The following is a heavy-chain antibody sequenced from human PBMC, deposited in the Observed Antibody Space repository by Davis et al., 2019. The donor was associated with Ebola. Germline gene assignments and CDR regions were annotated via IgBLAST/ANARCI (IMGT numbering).Heavy chain of an antibody. D-gene: IGHD3-10*01. V-gene: IGHV1-69*13. Sequence: SVKVSCKASGGTFSSYAISWVRQAPGQGLEWMGGIIPIFGTANYAQKFQGRVTITADESTSTAYMELSSLRSEDTAVYYCARGLSYYYGSGSSYYYGMDVWGQGTTVTVSS. CDR1: GGTFSSYA. CDR3: ARGLSYYYGSGSSYYYGMDV. J-gene: IGHJ6*02. CDR2: IIPIFGTA.